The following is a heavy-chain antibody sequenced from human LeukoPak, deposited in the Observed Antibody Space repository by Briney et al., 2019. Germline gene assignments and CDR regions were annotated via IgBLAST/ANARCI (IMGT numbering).Heavy chain of an antibody. Sequence: SETLSLTCTVSGGSISSSSYYWGWIRQPPGKGLEWIGSIYYSGSTYYNPSLKSRVTISVDTSKNQFSLKLSSVTAADTAVYYCARESESYDSTGSTFAYWGQGTLVTVSS. D-gene: IGHD3-22*01. CDR3: ARESESYDSTGSTFAY. V-gene: IGHV4-39*07. CDR1: GGSISSSSYY. J-gene: IGHJ4*02. CDR2: IYYSGST.